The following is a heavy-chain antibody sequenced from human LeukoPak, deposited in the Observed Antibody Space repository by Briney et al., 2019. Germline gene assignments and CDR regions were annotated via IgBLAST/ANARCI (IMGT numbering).Heavy chain of an antibody. CDR1: GFTFSTYW. V-gene: IGHV3-74*01. CDR3: ARDLNDLLQNYRSTWYPADG. CDR2: VNNDGSST. Sequence: GSLRLSCAASGFTFSTYWMNWVRQAPGKGLVWVSRVNNDGSSTSYADSVKGRFTISRDNTKNTLYLQMNSLRAEDTAVYYCARDLNDLLQNYRSTWYPADGWGQGTLVTVSS. J-gene: IGHJ4*02. D-gene: IGHD6-13*01.